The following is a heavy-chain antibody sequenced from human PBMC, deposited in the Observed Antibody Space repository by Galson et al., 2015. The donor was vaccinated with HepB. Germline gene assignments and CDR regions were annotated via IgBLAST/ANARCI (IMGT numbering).Heavy chain of an antibody. CDR2: INPNSGGT. V-gene: IGHV1-2*06. Sequence: SVKVSCKASGYTFTGYYMHWVRQAPGQGLEWMGRINPNSGGTNYAQKFQGRVTMTRDTSISTAYMELSRLRSDDTAVYYCARGRRGSSGWEEYYFDYWGQGTLVTVSS. J-gene: IGHJ4*02. CDR3: ARGRRGSSGWEEYYFDY. CDR1: GYTFTGYY. D-gene: IGHD6-19*01.